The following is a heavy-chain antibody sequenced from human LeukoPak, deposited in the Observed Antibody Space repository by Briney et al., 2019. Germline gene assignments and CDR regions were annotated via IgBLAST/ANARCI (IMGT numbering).Heavy chain of an antibody. V-gene: IGHV4-39*07. CDR3: ARDYRVRGVISTPYNWFDP. CDR1: GGSISSSSYY. D-gene: IGHD3-10*01. J-gene: IGHJ5*02. Sequence: SETLSLTCTVSGGSISSSSYYWGWIRQPPGKGLEWIGSIYYSGSTYYNPSLKSRVTISVDTSKNQFSLKLSSVTAADTAVYYCARDYRVRGVISTPYNWFDPWGQGTLVTVSS. CDR2: IYYSGST.